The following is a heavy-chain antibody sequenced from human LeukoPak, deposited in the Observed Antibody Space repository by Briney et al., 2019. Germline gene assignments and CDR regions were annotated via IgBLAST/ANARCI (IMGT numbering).Heavy chain of an antibody. Sequence: GGSLRLSCAASGLTFDDYGMSWDRQAPGKGLEWVSGINWNGGSTGYADSVKGRFTISRDNAKNSLYLQMNSLRAEDTALYYCARGCFGTRYYFDYWGQRTLVTVSS. J-gene: IGHJ4*02. D-gene: IGHD3-10*01. V-gene: IGHV3-20*04. CDR3: ARGCFGTRYYFDY. CDR2: INWNGGST. CDR1: GLTFDDYG.